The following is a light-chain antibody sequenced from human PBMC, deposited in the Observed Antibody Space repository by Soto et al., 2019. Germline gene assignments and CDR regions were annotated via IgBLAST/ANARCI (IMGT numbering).Light chain of an antibody. CDR3: QQFGNSPWT. CDR2: GAS. V-gene: IGKV3-15*01. Sequence: EVVMTQSPATLSVSPGDRAAFSCRASQSVSSNLAWYQQKPGQAPRLRIYGASIRATGIPASFSGSGSGTDFTLTISRLEPEDFAVYFCQQFGNSPWTFGQGTKVDI. J-gene: IGKJ1*01. CDR1: QSVSSN.